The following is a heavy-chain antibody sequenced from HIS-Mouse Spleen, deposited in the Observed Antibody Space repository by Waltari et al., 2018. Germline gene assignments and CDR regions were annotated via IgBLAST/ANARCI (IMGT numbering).Heavy chain of an antibody. V-gene: IGHV4-59*08. D-gene: IGHD2-15*01. CDR1: GGSISSYY. CDR2: IYYSGST. CDR3: ARGGLLAATYYFDY. J-gene: IGHJ4*02. Sequence: QVQLQESGEGLVKPSETLSLTCTVPGGSISSYYWSWIRQPPGKGLEWIGYIYYSGSTNYNPSLKSRVTISVDTSKNQFSLKLSSVTAADTAVYYCARGGLLAATYYFDYWGQGTLVTVSS.